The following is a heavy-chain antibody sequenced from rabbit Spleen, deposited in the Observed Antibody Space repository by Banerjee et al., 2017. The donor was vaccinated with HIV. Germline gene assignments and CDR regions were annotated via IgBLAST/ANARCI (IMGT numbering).Heavy chain of an antibody. J-gene: IGHJ4*01. CDR3: ARGSSSGGNGFDL. D-gene: IGHD1-1*01. CDR2: IYAGSGGT. CDR1: GFSFSSGYY. V-gene: IGHV1S40*01. Sequence: QSLEESGGDLVKPGASLTLTCTASGFSFSSGYYMCWVRQAPGKGLEWIACIYAGSGGTYYANWAKGRFTISKTSSTTVTLQMTSLTAADTATYFCARGSSSGGNGFDLWGQGTLVTVS.